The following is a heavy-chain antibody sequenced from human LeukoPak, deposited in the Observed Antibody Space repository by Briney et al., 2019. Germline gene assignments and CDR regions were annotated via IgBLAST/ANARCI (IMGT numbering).Heavy chain of an antibody. CDR1: GYVFSDYY. J-gene: IGHJ4*02. Sequence: ASVKVSCKASGYVFSDYYIHWLRQAPGQGPEWMGWINPDSQATNYAQKFQGRVTMTRDTSISTAYMDLSRLRYDDTAVYYCARGPDRSYHLLPEFWGQGTLVTVSS. CDR3: ARGPDRSYHLLPEF. CDR2: INPDSQAT. D-gene: IGHD3-22*01. V-gene: IGHV1-2*02.